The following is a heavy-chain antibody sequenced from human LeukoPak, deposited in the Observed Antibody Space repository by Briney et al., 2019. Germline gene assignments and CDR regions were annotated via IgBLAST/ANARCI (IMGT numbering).Heavy chain of an antibody. Sequence: GGSLRLSCAASGFTFSSYSMIWVRQAPGKGLEWVSYISSSSSTIYYADSVKGRFTISRDNAKNSLYLQMNSLRAEDTAVYYCARDLIAVAGTEDYYYYYGMDVWGQGTTVTVSS. CDR3: ARDLIAVAGTEDYYYYYGMDV. CDR2: ISSSSSTI. V-gene: IGHV3-48*01. CDR1: GFTFSSYS. J-gene: IGHJ6*02. D-gene: IGHD6-19*01.